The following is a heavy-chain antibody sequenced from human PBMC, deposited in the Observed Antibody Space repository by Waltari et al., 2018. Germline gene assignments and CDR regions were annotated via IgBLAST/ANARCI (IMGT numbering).Heavy chain of an antibody. J-gene: IGHJ5*02. CDR2: MNPNSGNT. Sequence: QVQLVQSGAEVKKPGASVKVSCKASGYRFTYYDINWVRQAAGQGLEWMGWMNPNSGNTEYAQKFHGRVSMTRNNSIDTAYMELRSLTSDDTAVYYCARGPRTVMPWGQGTLVTVSS. CDR1: GYRFTYYD. D-gene: IGHD1-1*01. CDR3: ARGPRTVMP. V-gene: IGHV1-8*02.